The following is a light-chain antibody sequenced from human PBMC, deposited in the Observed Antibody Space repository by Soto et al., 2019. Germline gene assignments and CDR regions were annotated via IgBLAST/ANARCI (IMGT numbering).Light chain of an antibody. V-gene: IGLV8-61*01. Sequence: QAVVTQEPSFSVSPGGTVTLTCGLSSGSVSTSYYPRWYQQTPGQAPRTLIYSTNTRSSGVPDRFSGSILGNKAALTVAGAQADDKSDYYCVLYMGSGIPVVFGGGTKLTVL. CDR1: SGSVSTSYY. J-gene: IGLJ2*01. CDR3: VLYMGSGIPVV. CDR2: STN.